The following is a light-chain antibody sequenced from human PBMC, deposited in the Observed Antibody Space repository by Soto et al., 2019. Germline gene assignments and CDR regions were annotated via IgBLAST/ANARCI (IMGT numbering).Light chain of an antibody. CDR2: DAY. V-gene: IGKV3-15*01. CDR1: QFVSTR. J-gene: IGKJ1*01. Sequence: LTCRASQFVSTRLAWYQQRPGQVPRLLIYDAYTRALGISARFSGSGSGTEFTLTISSLQSEDFALYYCQEYFQWPPGMFGPGTKVDIK. CDR3: QEYFQWPPGM.